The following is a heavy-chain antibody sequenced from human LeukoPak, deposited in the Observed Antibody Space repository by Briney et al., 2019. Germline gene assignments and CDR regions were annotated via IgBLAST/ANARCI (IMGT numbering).Heavy chain of an antibody. D-gene: IGHD6-19*01. CDR1: AFTFSKYW. V-gene: IGHV3-74*01. CDR3: ATKQWLAPPPDS. J-gene: IGHJ4*02. Sequence: GGSQRLSCAASAFTFSKYWMLWVRQAPGKGLETVSRINTDGTVTTYADSVKGRFTVSRDNADNTMFLQMNSVRDEDTAVYYCATKQWLAPPPDSWGQGTPVTVSS. CDR2: INTDGTVT.